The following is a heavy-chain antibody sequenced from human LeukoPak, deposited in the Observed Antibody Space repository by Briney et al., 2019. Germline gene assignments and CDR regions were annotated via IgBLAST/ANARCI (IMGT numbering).Heavy chain of an antibody. Sequence: GGSLRLSCAASGFTFSSYWMSWVRQAPGKGLEWVANIEQDGSEKQYVDSVKGRFAISRDNAENSLYLQMNSLKAEDTAVYYCGRFTRSGDSVYWGQGTPVTVSS. J-gene: IGHJ4*02. CDR1: GFTFSSYW. CDR2: IEQDGSEK. CDR3: GRFTRSGDSVY. V-gene: IGHV3-7*04. D-gene: IGHD7-27*01.